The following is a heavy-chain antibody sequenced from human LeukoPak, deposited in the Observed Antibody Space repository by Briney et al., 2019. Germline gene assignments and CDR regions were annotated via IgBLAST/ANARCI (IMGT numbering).Heavy chain of an antibody. J-gene: IGHJ4*02. Sequence: GGSLRLSCAASGFTFSSYSMNWVRQAPGKGLEWISNIRTTAEGAKYAYYADSVKGRVTISRDDGKNTLYLHMNSLRDDDTVVYYCATGQRYAFGYWGQGILVTVSS. CDR2: IRTTAEGAKYA. V-gene: IGHV3-48*02. CDR1: GFTFSSYS. D-gene: IGHD3-9*01. CDR3: ATGQRYAFGY.